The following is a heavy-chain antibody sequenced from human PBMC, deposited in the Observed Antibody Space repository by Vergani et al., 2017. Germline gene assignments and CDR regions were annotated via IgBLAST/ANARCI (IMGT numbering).Heavy chain of an antibody. CDR2: IYPGDSDT. CDR1: GYSFTSYW. V-gene: IGHV5-51*01. CDR3: ARRMKNSSSGYFDY. J-gene: IGHJ4*02. D-gene: IGHD6-13*01. Sequence: EVQLVQSGAEVKKPGESLKISCKGSGYSFTSYWHGWVRQMPGKGLEWMGIIYPGDSDTRYSQSFQGQVTISADKSISTAYLQWSSLKASDTGMYYCARRMKNSSSGYFDYWGQGTLITVSS.